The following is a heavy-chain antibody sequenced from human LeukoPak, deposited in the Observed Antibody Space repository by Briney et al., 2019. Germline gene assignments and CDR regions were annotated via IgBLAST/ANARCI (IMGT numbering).Heavy chain of an antibody. CDR1: GLTFSTYV. V-gene: IGHV3-23*01. Sequence: PGWCLRLSCAASGLTFSTYVMNWVRQAPGKGLEWVSTISESGGSTYYADSVKGRFTISRDNSKSTLYLQMNSLRAEDTAVYYCGRYYVMDVWGQGTSVTVSS. CDR2: ISESGGST. J-gene: IGHJ6*02. CDR3: GRYYVMDV.